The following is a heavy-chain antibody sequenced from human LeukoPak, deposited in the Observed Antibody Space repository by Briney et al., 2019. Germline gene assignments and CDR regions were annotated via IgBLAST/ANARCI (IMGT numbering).Heavy chain of an antibody. CDR2: IYHSGST. J-gene: IGHJ3*02. V-gene: IGHV4-38-2*01. Sequence: SETLSLTCAVSGYSISSGYYWGWIRQPPGKGLEWIGSIYHSGSTYYNPSLKSRVTISVDTSKNQFSLKLSSVTAADTAVYYCASNVVSAFDIWGQGTMVTVSS. D-gene: IGHD2-15*01. CDR3: ASNVVSAFDI. CDR1: GYSISSGYY.